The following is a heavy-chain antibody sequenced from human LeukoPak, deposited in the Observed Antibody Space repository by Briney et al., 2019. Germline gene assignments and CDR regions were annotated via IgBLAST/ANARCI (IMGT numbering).Heavy chain of an antibody. D-gene: IGHD4-23*01. CDR3: ARVATVAFYGMDV. CDR1: GFTVSSNY. J-gene: IGHJ6*02. CDR2: LYSGGNT. V-gene: IGHV3-66*01. Sequence: GGSLRLSCVVSGFTVSSNYMSWVRRAPGKGLEWVSVLYSGGNTNYADSVKGRFTISRHNSKNTLFLQMNSLRAEDTAVYYCARVATVAFYGMDVWGQGTTVTVSS.